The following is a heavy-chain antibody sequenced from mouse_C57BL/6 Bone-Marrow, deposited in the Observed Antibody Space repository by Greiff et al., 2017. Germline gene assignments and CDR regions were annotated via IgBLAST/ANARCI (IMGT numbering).Heavy chain of an antibody. CDR1: GYAFTNYL. D-gene: IGHD2-5*01. CDR3: ARSSFYSNYEAY. CDR2: INPGSGGT. V-gene: IGHV1-54*01. Sequence: QVQLQQSGAELVRPGTSVKVSCKASGYAFTNYLIEWVKQRPGQGLEWIGVINPGSGGTNYNEKFKGKATLTADKSSSTAYMQLSSLTSEDSAVYYCARSSFYSNYEAYWGQGTLVTVSA. J-gene: IGHJ3*01.